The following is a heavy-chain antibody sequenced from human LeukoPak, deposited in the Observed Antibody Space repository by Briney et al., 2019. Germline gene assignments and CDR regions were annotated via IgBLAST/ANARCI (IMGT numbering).Heavy chain of an antibody. CDR1: GFTFSSYA. Sequence: GGSLRLSCAASGFTFSSYAMSWVRQAPGKGLEWVSAISGSGGSTYYADSVKGRFTISRDNSKNTLYLQMNSLRAEDTAVYYCARDNGGSYGGGAFDIWGQGTMVTVSS. CDR2: ISGSGGST. CDR3: ARDNGGSYGGGAFDI. D-gene: IGHD1-26*01. V-gene: IGHV3-23*01. J-gene: IGHJ3*02.